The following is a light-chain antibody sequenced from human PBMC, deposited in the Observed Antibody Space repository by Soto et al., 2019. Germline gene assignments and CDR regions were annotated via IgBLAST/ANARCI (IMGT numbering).Light chain of an antibody. CDR2: AAS. J-gene: IGKJ4*01. CDR3: QQINSYPPT. V-gene: IGKV1-9*01. Sequence: IQLTQSPSSLSASVGDRVTITCRASQGISSYLAWYQQKPGKAPKLLIYAASTLQSGVPSRFSGSGSGTDFTLTISSLQPEHFATYYCQQINSYPPTFGGGTKVDIK. CDR1: QGISSY.